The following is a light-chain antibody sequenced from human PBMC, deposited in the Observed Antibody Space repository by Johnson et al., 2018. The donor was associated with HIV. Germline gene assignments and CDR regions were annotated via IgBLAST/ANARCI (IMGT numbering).Light chain of an antibody. V-gene: IGLV1-51*01. CDR2: DNN. Sequence: QSVLTQPPSVSAAPGQKVTISCSGSSSNIGNNYVSWYQQLPGTAPKVLIHDNNKRPSGIPDRFSGSKSGTSATLGIAGLQTGDEADYFCGTWDNSLTVYVFGTATKVTVL. J-gene: IGLJ1*01. CDR3: GTWDNSLTVYV. CDR1: SSNIGNNY.